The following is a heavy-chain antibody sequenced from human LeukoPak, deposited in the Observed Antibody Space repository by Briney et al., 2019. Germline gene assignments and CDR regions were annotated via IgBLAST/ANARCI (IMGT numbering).Heavy chain of an antibody. D-gene: IGHD6-19*01. CDR1: GFTFDDYA. J-gene: IGHJ4*02. V-gene: IGHV3-9*01. CDR2: ISWNSGSI. CDR3: AKEYSGWYNY. Sequence: GGSLRLSCAASGFTFDDYAMHWVRQAPGKGLEWVSGISWNSGSISYADSVKGRFTISRDNAKNSLYLQMNSLRAEDAALYYCAKEYSGWYNYWGQGTLVTVSS.